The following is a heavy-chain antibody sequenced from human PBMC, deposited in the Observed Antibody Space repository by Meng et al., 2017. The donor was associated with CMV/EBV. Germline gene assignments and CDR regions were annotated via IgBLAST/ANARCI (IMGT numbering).Heavy chain of an antibody. CDR2: ISSSSSYI. Sequence: GESLMTSRASSGFTFSSYSMNWVRQAPGKGLEWVSSISSSSSYIYYADSVKGRFTISRDNAKNSLYLQMNSLRAEDTAVYYCAREIGVARYDWYGMDVWGQGTTVTVSS. V-gene: IGHV3-21*01. J-gene: IGHJ6*02. CDR1: GFTFSSYS. D-gene: IGHD3-3*01. CDR3: AREIGVARYDWYGMDV.